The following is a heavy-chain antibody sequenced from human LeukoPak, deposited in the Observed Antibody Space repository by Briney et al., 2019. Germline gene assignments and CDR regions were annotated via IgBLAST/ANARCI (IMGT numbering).Heavy chain of an antibody. CDR1: GYTFTGYY. Sequence: ASVKVPCKASGYTFTGYYMHWVRQAPGQGLEWMGRINPNSGGTNYAQKFQGRVTMTRDTSISTAYMELSRLRSDDTAVYYCARARSSWSSLAFDYWGQGTLVTVSS. J-gene: IGHJ4*02. CDR3: ARARSSWSSLAFDY. D-gene: IGHD6-13*01. V-gene: IGHV1-2*06. CDR2: INPNSGGT.